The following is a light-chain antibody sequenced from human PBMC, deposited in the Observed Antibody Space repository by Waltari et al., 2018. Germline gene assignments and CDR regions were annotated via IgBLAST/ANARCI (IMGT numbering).Light chain of an antibody. CDR1: QGIDNW. Sequence: TCRASQGIDNWLAGDQQKPGKAPKLLISAAYNLHSGVPSRFSGSRSETEFTLTINNLQPEDFATYFCQQAKSFPITFGQGTQLEIK. V-gene: IGKV1-12*01. CDR3: QQAKSFPIT. J-gene: IGKJ5*01. CDR2: AAY.